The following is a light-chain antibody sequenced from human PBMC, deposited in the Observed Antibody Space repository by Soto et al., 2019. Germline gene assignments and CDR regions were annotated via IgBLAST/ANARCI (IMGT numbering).Light chain of an antibody. CDR1: SNDVGGYNY. Sequence: QSVLTQPASVPGSAGQSITISCTGTSNDVGGYNYVSWYQQHPGKAPKVMIYEVTYRPSGVSNRFSGSKSGNTASLTISGLQAEDEADYYCSSFTSRGTYVFGTGTKLTVL. V-gene: IGLV2-14*01. J-gene: IGLJ1*01. CDR3: SSFTSRGTYV. CDR2: EVT.